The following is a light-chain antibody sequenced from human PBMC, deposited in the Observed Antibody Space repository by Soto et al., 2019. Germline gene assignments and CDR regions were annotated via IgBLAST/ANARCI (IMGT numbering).Light chain of an antibody. J-gene: IGKJ1*01. V-gene: IGKV4-1*01. CDR3: KQYYSTPWT. CDR1: QSVLYSSNNKNY. CDR2: WAS. Sequence: DIVMTQSPGSLAVSLGERATINCKSSQSVLYSSNNKNYLAWYQQKPGQPPKLLIYWASTRESGVPDRFSGSGAGTNFTLTITSLQAEDVAVYYCKQYYSTPWTFGQGTRVEIK.